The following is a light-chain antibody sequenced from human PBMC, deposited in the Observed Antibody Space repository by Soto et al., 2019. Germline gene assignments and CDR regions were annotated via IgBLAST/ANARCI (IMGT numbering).Light chain of an antibody. CDR2: GAS. Sequence: IVVTHSPATLSVSPCERASLSFRASQSVGSNLDWYQQKPGQAPRLLIYGASTRATGIPARFSGSGSGTEFTLTISSLQSEDFAVYYCQQYNNWPLTFGGGTKVDIK. V-gene: IGKV3-15*01. CDR1: QSVGSN. CDR3: QQYNNWPLT. J-gene: IGKJ4*01.